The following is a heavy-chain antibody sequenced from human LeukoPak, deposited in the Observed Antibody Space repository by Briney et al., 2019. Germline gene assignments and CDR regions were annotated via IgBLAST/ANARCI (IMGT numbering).Heavy chain of an antibody. CDR2: ISYDGSNK. CDR3: ARVGRWGTTAGHFDY. CDR1: GFTFSSYA. J-gene: IGHJ4*02. Sequence: GGSLRLSCAASGFTFSSYAMHWVRQAPGKGLEWVAVISYDGSNKYYADSVKGRFTISRDDSKNTLYLQMNSLRAEDTAVYYCARVGRWGTTAGHFDYWGQGTLVTVSS. V-gene: IGHV3-30*04. D-gene: IGHD6-13*01.